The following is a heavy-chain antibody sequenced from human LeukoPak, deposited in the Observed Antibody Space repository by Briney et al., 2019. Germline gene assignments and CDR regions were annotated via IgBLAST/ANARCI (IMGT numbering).Heavy chain of an antibody. D-gene: IGHD1-26*01. V-gene: IGHV3-64D*09. CDR3: VKDSGSSYYYDY. CDR2: ISSNGGTT. Sequence: GGSLRLSCAASGFTFNIYALHWVRQAPGKGLEYVSGISSNGGTTYSADSVKGRFTISRDNSKNTLYLQMSSLRPEDTAVYYCVKDSGSSYYYDYWGQGTLATVSS. CDR1: GFTFNIYA. J-gene: IGHJ4*02.